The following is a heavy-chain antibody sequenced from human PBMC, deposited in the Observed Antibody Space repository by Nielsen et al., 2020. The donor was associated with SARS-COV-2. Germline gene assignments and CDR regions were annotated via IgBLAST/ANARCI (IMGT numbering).Heavy chain of an antibody. CDR3: ARERVGGITSFGVVTRYGMDV. Sequence: LRLSCAVYGGSFSGYYWSWIRQPPGKGLEWIGYIYYSGSTYYNPSLKSRVTISVDTSKNQFSLKLSSVTAADTALYYCARERVGGITSFGVVTRYGMDVWGQGTTVTVSS. CDR2: IYYSGST. V-gene: IGHV4-30-4*08. D-gene: IGHD3-3*01. J-gene: IGHJ6*02. CDR1: GGSFSGYY.